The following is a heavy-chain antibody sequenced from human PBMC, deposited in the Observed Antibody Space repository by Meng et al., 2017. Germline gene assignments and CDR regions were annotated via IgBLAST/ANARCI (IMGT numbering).Heavy chain of an antibody. J-gene: IGHJ1*01. Sequence: GESLKISCAASGFTFSSYAMHWVRQAPGKGLEWVAVISYDGSNKDYADSVKGRFTISRDNSKNTLYLQMNSLRAEDTAVYYCARSQGYLSWHSERFFQHWGQGTLVTVSS. CDR3: ARSQGYLSWHSERFFQH. CDR2: ISYDGSNK. V-gene: IGHV3-30*01. D-gene: IGHD2-15*01. CDR1: GFTFSSYA.